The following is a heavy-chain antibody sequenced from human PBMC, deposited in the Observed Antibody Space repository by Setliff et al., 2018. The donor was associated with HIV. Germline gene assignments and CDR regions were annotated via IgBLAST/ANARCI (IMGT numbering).Heavy chain of an antibody. CDR1: GYTFTDYY. CDR3: ARDLSTHWSGYSLGF. J-gene: IGHJ4*02. V-gene: IGHV1-2*02. D-gene: IGHD3-3*01. CDR2: INPKFGGT. Sequence: ASVKVSCKASGYTFTDYYFHWVRQASGQGLEWMGWINPKFGGTLYAQKFRGRVTMTRDMSINTVYVELSSLSSDDTAVYYCARDLSTHWSGYSLGFWGPGTLVTVSS.